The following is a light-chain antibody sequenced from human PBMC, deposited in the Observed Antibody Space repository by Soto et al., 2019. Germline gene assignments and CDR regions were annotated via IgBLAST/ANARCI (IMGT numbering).Light chain of an antibody. V-gene: IGLV2-14*03. CDR3: SAYTGSYTRI. Sequence: QSALTQPASVSGSPGQSITISCTGTSNDIGGYSYVSWYQQHPGKAPKLMIYDVANRPSGVSNRFSGSRSGNTASLTISGLQPEDEADYYCSAYTGSYTRIFGTGTKVTVL. J-gene: IGLJ1*01. CDR2: DVA. CDR1: SNDIGGYSY.